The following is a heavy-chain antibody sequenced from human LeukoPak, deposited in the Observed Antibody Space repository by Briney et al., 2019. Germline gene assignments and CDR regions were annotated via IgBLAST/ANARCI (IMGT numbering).Heavy chain of an antibody. CDR1: GYTFSNYY. V-gene: IGHV1-46*01. Sequence: ASAKVSCKASGYTFSNYYMHWVRQAPGQGLEWMGIINPTGGTTSNAPKFQGRVTVTRDTSTSTVYMEASSLTSEDTAVYYCARGRRLTPGSWGQGTLVTASS. CDR3: ARGRRLTPGS. J-gene: IGHJ5*02. D-gene: IGHD3-9*01. CDR2: INPTGGTT.